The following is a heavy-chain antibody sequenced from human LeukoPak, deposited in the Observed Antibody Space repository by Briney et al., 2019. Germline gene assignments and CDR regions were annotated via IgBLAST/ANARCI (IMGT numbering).Heavy chain of an antibody. J-gene: IGHJ2*01. CDR3: ARARVVHYNFRSGLHWYFDV. Sequence: SETLSLTCAVSGFSISSGHYWAWIRQSPGKGLEWIGTISHSGNAYYNSSLKSRLAVSVDTSKNHFSLNLNSLTAADTAVYHCARARVVHYNFRSGLHWYFDVWGRGTLVTVSS. V-gene: IGHV4-38-2*01. D-gene: IGHD3-3*01. CDR1: GFSISSGHY. CDR2: ISHSGNA.